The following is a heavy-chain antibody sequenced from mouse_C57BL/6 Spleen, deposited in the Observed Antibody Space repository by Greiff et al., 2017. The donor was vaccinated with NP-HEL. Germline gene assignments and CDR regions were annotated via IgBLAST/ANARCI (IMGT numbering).Heavy chain of an antibody. V-gene: IGHV1-69*01. CDR3: ARMDGYYVKYWYFDV. D-gene: IGHD2-3*01. Sequence: QVQLQQSGAELVMPGASVKLSCKASGYTFTSYWMHWVKQRPGQGLEWIGEIDPSDSYTNYNQKFKGKSTLTVDKSSSTACMQLSSLTSEDSAVYYCARMDGYYVKYWYFDVWGTGTTVTVSS. CDR1: GYTFTSYW. J-gene: IGHJ1*03. CDR2: IDPSDSYT.